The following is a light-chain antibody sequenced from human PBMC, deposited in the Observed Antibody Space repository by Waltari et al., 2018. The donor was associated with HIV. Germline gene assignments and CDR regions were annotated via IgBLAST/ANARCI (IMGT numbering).Light chain of an antibody. V-gene: IGLV3-10*01. CDR2: EDI. J-gene: IGLJ3*02. CDR1: TLPKKY. CDR3: YSTESNGNHRV. Sequence: SYELTQPPSVSVSPGQTARITCSGDTLPKKYAHWYQQKSGQAPVLVIYEDIKRHSGIPERFSGSSSGTMAILTISGAQVEDEADYYCYSTESNGNHRVFGGGTKLTVL.